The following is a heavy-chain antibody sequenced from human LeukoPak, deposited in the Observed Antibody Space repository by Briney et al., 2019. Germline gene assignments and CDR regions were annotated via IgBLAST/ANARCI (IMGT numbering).Heavy chain of an antibody. CDR3: ARGKSGYRKSHMPVDY. V-gene: IGHV1-69*13. D-gene: IGHD5-18*01. CDR1: GGTFSSYA. J-gene: IGHJ4*02. Sequence: SVKVSCKASGGTFSSYAISWVRQAPGQGLEWMGGIIPIFGTANYAQKFQGRVTITADESTSTAYMELSSLRSEDTAVYYCARGKSGYRKSHMPVDYWGQGTLVTVSS. CDR2: IIPIFGTA.